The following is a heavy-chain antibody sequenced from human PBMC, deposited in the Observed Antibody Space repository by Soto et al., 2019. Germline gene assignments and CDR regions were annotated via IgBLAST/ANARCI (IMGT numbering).Heavy chain of an antibody. D-gene: IGHD1-26*01. Sequence: AASVKVSYKASGYTFSSYDISWVRQAPGQGLEWMGWISAYTGKTNYAQKLQGRVTMTTDTSTSTAYMEVRSLRSDDTAVYYCARDLDSGSYYFDYWGQGTLVTVSS. J-gene: IGHJ4*02. CDR3: ARDLDSGSYYFDY. V-gene: IGHV1-18*04. CDR1: GYTFSSYD. CDR2: ISAYTGKT.